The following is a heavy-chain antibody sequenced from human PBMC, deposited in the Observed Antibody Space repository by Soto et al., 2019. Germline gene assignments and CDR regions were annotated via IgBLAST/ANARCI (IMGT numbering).Heavy chain of an antibody. CDR1: GVTFSSYA. J-gene: IGHJ6*02. V-gene: IGHV3-23*01. Sequence: PGGSLRLSCAASGVTFSSYAMSWVRQATGKGLEWVSAISGSGGSTYYADSVKGRFTISRDNSKNTLYLQMNSLRAEDTAVYYCATFYYYDSSGYYYPLYYYYYGMDVWGQGTTVTVSS. D-gene: IGHD3-22*01. CDR3: ATFYYYDSSGYYYPLYYYYYGMDV. CDR2: ISGSGGST.